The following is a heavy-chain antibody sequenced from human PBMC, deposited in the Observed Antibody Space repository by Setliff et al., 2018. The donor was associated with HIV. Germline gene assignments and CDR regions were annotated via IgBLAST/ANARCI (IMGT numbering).Heavy chain of an antibody. CDR1: GGSFSDYY. CDR2: IYHSGST. Sequence: PSETLSLTCAVYGGSFSDYYWSWIRQPPGKGLEWIGEIYHSGSTIYNPSLKSRVTISVDTSKNQFSLKLSSVTAADTAVYYCARDRYDSSGFGVGYGMDVWGQGTTVTVSS. D-gene: IGHD3-22*01. V-gene: IGHV4-34*01. CDR3: ARDRYDSSGFGVGYGMDV. J-gene: IGHJ6*02.